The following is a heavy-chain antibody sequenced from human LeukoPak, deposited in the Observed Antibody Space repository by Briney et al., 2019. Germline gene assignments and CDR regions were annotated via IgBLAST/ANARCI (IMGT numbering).Heavy chain of an antibody. J-gene: IGHJ6*02. V-gene: IGHV3-23*01. CDR1: GFTFNNYA. D-gene: IGHD2-15*01. CDR2: ISARDGGT. CDR3: AKALYCSGDTCSLVHGMDV. Sequence: GGSLRLSCAASGFTFNNYAMAWVRQAPGQGLEWVSAISARDGGTFYADSVKGRFAISRDNSKNTLDLQLNSLRAEDTAVYYCAKALYCSGDTCSLVHGMDVWGQGTTVTVSS.